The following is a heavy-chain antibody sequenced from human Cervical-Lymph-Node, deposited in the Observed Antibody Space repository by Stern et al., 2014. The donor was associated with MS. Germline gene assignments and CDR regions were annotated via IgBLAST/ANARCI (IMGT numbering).Heavy chain of an antibody. CDR3: ARNDCSNDICQAFDH. D-gene: IGHD2-8*01. CDR2: IIPILGEA. Sequence: VHLVESGAEVKEPGSSVKVSCKVSGGTFSDYAINWVRQAPGQGLEWMGRIIPILGEADYAENFQGRVTITADKTTVTAYMEVTSLRSDDTAVYYCARNDCSNDICQAFDHWGQGTLVTVPS. V-gene: IGHV1-69*09. J-gene: IGHJ4*02. CDR1: GGTFSDYA.